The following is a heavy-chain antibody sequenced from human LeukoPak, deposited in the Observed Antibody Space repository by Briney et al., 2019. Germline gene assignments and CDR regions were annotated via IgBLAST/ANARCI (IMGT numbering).Heavy chain of an antibody. D-gene: IGHD2-21*02. Sequence: GGSLRLSCAASGFTFSSYGMHWVRQAPGKGLEWVAVISYDGSNKYYADSVKGRFTISRDNSKNTLYLQMNSLRAEDTAVYYCAKDFAVVTAPDFDYWGQGTLVTVSS. V-gene: IGHV3-30*18. CDR2: ISYDGSNK. CDR1: GFTFSSYG. J-gene: IGHJ4*02. CDR3: AKDFAVVTAPDFDY.